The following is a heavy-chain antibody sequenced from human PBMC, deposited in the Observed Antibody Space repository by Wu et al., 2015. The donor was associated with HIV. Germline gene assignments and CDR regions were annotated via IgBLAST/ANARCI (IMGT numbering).Heavy chain of an antibody. CDR2: INPNSGGT. Sequence: QVQLVQSGAEVKKPGASVKVSCKASGYTFTGYYMHWVRQAPGQGLEWMGWINPNSGGTNYAQKFQGRVTMTRDTSISTAYMELSRLRSDDTAVYYCARSRHSITRGMWYFDLWGRGTLVTVSS. D-gene: IGHD5-24*01. CDR1: GYTFTGYY. CDR3: ARSRHSITRGMWYFDL. V-gene: IGHV1-2*02. J-gene: IGHJ2*01.